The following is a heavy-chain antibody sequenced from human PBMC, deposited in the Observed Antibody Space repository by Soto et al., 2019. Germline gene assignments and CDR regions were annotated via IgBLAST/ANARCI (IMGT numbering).Heavy chain of an antibody. J-gene: IGHJ6*04. CDR3: AKVGIVLMVYEYYYGMDV. V-gene: IGHV3-30*18. CDR1: GFTFSSYG. CDR2: ISYDGSNK. D-gene: IGHD2-8*01. Sequence: GGSLRLSCAASGFTFSSYGMHWVRQAPGKGLEWVAVISYDGSNKYYADSVKGRFTISRDNSKNTMYLQMNSLRAEDTAVYYCAKVGIVLMVYEYYYGMDVWGKGT.